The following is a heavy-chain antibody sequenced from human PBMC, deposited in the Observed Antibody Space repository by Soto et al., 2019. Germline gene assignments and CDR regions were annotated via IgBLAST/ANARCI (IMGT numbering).Heavy chain of an antibody. CDR1: GGSISSDDYY. J-gene: IGHJ4*02. CDR2: IHDTATP. Sequence: QVQLQESGPGLVKPSQTMSLTCTVSGGSISSDDYYWSWIRQPPGKVLEWIGDIHDTATPYYSPSLQTRLTLSVATSKNQFSLTLGSVTAADTAVYFCASQSYDFSIGALDFWGKGIVVTVPS. CDR3: ASQSYDFSIGALDF. D-gene: IGHD3-3*01. V-gene: IGHV4-30-4*01.